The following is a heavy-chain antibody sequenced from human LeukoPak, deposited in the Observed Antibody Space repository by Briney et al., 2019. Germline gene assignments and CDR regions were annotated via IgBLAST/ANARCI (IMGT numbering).Heavy chain of an antibody. D-gene: IGHD1-1*01. CDR2: IGSSGTTI. CDR1: GFTFSDFY. CDR3: ARDLRAPPGY. Sequence: PGGSLRLSCAASGFTFSDFYMTWIRQAPGKGLEWVSNIGSSGTTIDYADSVKGRFTISRDNSKNTLYLQMNSLRAEDTAVYYCARDLRAPPGYWGQGTLVTVSS. V-gene: IGHV3-11*04. J-gene: IGHJ4*02.